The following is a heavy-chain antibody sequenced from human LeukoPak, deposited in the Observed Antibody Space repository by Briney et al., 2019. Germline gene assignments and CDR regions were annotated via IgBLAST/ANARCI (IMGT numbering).Heavy chain of an antibody. J-gene: IGHJ3*02. CDR1: GFTFSSYA. CDR2: VWHDGSNR. V-gene: IGHV3-33*01. Sequence: GGSLRLSCTAPGFTFSSYAIHWIRQAPGKGLEWVALVWHDGSNRYYADSAKGRFTISRDNSKNTVYLQMNSLRAEDTAVYYCARAARGPGGAFDIWGQGTMVTVSS. CDR3: ARAARGPGGAFDI. D-gene: IGHD1-26*01.